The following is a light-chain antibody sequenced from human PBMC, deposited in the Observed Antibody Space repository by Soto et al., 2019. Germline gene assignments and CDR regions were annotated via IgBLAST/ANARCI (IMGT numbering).Light chain of an antibody. CDR2: EVS. V-gene: IGLV2-8*01. CDR1: SSDVGDYNY. CDR3: CLYIGATTYV. Sequence: QSVLTQPPSASGTPGQSVTIPCTGTSSDVGDYNYVSWYQQHPGKAPKLMIYEVSRRPSGVPDRFSGSKSGNTASLTVSGLQAEDEADYYCCLYIGATTYVFGTGTKVTVL. J-gene: IGLJ1*01.